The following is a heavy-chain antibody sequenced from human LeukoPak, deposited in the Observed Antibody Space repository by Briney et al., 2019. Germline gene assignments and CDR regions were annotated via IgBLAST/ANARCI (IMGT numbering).Heavy chain of an antibody. Sequence: SQTLSLTCTVSGGSISSGSYYWSWIRQPAGTGLEWIGRIYTSGSTNYNPSLKSRVTISVDTSKNQFSLKLSSVTAADTAVYYCARSYYYGSGYYYMDVWGKGTTVTISS. J-gene: IGHJ6*03. CDR1: GGSISSGSYY. D-gene: IGHD3-10*01. CDR2: IYTSGST. CDR3: ARSYYYGSGYYYMDV. V-gene: IGHV4-61*02.